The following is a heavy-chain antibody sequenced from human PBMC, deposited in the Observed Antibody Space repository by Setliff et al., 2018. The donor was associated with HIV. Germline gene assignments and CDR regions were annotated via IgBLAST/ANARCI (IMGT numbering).Heavy chain of an antibody. CDR2: IYTSGST. Sequence: SETLSLTCTVSGGSISNYYWSWIRQPPGKGLEWIGYIYTSGSTNYNPSLKSRVTISVDTSKNQFSLKLGSVTAADTAVYYCARTGSNWNWDYWGQGTLVTVSS. CDR1: GGSISNYY. V-gene: IGHV4-4*08. D-gene: IGHD1-7*01. CDR3: ARTGSNWNWDY. J-gene: IGHJ4*02.